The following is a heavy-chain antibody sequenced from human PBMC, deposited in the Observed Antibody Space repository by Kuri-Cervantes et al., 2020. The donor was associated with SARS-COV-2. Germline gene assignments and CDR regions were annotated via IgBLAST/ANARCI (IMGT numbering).Heavy chain of an antibody. CDR2: ISYDGSNK. Sequence: GESLKISCAASGFTFSSYGMHWVRQAPGKGLEWVAVISYDGSNKYYADSVKGRFTISRDNSKNTLYLQMNSLRAEDTAVYYCAKDTDYGEWMTANNYYYGMDVWGQGTTVTVSS. J-gene: IGHJ6*02. CDR3: AKDTDYGEWMTANNYYYGMDV. V-gene: IGHV3-30*18. D-gene: IGHD4-17*01. CDR1: GFTFSSYG.